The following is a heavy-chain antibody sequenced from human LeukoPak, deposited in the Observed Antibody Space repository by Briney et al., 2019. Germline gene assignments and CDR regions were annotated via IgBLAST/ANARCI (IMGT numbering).Heavy chain of an antibody. D-gene: IGHD2-2*01. V-gene: IGHV1-69*01. CDR2: IIPIFGTA. Sequence: ASVKVSCKASGGTFSSYAISWVRQAPGQGLEWMGGIIPIFGTANYAQKFQGRVTITADESTSTAYMELSSLRSEDTAVYYCAVKRGGYCSSTSCYFSHGMGVWGKGTTVTVSS. CDR3: AVKRGGYCSSTSCYFSHGMGV. J-gene: IGHJ6*04. CDR1: GGTFSSYA.